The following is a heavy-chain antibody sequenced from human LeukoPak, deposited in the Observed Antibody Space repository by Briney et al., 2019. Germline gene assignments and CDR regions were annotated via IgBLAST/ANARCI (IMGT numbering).Heavy chain of an antibody. CDR2: INHSGNT. D-gene: IGHD6-13*01. CDR1: GGSFSGYY. Sequence: SETLSLTCAVYGGSFSGYYWSWIRQPPGKGLEWIGEINHSGNTNYNPSLKSRVTISVDTSKKQFSLTLSSVTAADTAVYYCARLTGYSSSWYDWWNFDYWGQGTLVTVSS. CDR3: ARLTGYSSSWYDWWNFDY. V-gene: IGHV4-34*01. J-gene: IGHJ4*02.